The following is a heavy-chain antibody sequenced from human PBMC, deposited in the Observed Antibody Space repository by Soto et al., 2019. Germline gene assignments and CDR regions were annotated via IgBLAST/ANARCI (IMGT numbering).Heavy chain of an antibody. Sequence: EVQLVESGGGLVKPGGSLRLSCAASGFTFSTYSMNWVRQAPGKGLEWVSSISSSSSYIYYADSVKGRFTISRDNAENSLYLQMNSLGAEDTAVYYCARYDSSGYYWPYYYYGMDVWGQGTTVTVSS. CDR2: ISSSSSYI. J-gene: IGHJ6*02. CDR1: GFTFSTYS. D-gene: IGHD3-22*01. V-gene: IGHV3-21*01. CDR3: ARYDSSGYYWPYYYYGMDV.